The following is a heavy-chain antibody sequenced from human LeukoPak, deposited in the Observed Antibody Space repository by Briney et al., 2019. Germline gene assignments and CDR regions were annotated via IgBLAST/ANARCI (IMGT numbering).Heavy chain of an antibody. CDR2: ISGSGEIT. D-gene: IGHD6-13*01. Sequence: PGGSLRLSCAASGFSFSSYAMSWVRQAPGMRLEWVSSISGSGEITYYADSLEGRFTIPRDNSKNTLYLQMNSLRAEDTAVYYCARGGYSSSWYEFDPWGQGTLVTVSS. CDR1: GFSFSSYA. J-gene: IGHJ5*02. CDR3: ARGGYSSSWYEFDP. V-gene: IGHV3-23*01.